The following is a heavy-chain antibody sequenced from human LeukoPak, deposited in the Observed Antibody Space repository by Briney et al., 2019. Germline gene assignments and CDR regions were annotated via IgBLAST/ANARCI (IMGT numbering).Heavy chain of an antibody. CDR2: KTYRGSA. Sequence: SETLSLTCAVYNGFDNLYFMLVRQAPGKGLEWIGEKTYRGSANYNPSLRSRVTIPMDVSQRQFSLILRSVTVADTATYYCAVYGGNWDFDSWGQGTPVTVSS. CDR1: NGFDNLYF. J-gene: IGHJ4*02. D-gene: IGHD4/OR15-4a*01. CDR3: AVYGGNWDFDS. V-gene: IGHV4-34*01.